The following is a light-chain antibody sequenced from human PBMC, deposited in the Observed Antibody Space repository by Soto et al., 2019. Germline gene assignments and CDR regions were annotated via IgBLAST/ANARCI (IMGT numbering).Light chain of an antibody. Sequence: QSVLTQPPSVFAAPGQRVTISCSGSYSNIGKNHISWYQVLPGSAPKVAIYDNDKRPSGISDRFSGSKSDTSATLGITGLQTGDEADYYCGTWDGKVFGTGTKVTVL. J-gene: IGLJ1*01. CDR1: YSNIGKNH. V-gene: IGLV1-51*01. CDR2: DND. CDR3: GTWDGKV.